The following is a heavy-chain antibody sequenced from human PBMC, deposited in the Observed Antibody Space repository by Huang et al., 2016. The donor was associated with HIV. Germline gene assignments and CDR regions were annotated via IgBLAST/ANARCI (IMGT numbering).Heavy chain of an antibody. CDR3: ARDHSNTDSNNMWYWWFDP. J-gene: IGHJ5*02. D-gene: IGHD3-22*01. CDR1: GYPFTRHF. CDR2: INPSGGRP. Sequence: QVQLVQSGAEVRKPGASVKVSCISSGYPFTRHFMHWVRQTPGQGLEWKGLINPSGGRPGYDPKFQGGLTLTRDTSTTTDYMELDSLTSEETAVYYCARDHSNTDSNNMWYWWFDPWGQGTLVIVSS. V-gene: IGHV1-46*01.